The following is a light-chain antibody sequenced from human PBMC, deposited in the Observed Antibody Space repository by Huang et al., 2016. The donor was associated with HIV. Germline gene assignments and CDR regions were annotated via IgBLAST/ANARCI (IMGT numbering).Light chain of an antibody. CDR1: QGISNS. J-gene: IGKJ1*01. CDR3: QQYNGTPWT. CDR2: AAF. V-gene: IGKV1-NL1*01. Sequence: DIQMTQSPSSLFASVGDRVTITCRASQGISNSLAWYQQKPGKAPNLLVYAAFILQSEVPSRFSGSGSGTDYTLTISSLQPEDFATYFCQQYNGTPWTFGQGTKVEI.